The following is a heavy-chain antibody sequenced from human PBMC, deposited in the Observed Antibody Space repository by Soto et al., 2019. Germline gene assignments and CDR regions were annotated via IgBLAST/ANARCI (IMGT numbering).Heavy chain of an antibody. Sequence: QVQLQESGPGLVKPSQTLSLTCTVSGGSISSGDYYWSWIRQPPGKGLEWIGYIYYSGSTYYNPSLKSRVTISVVPAKNQFYLQLSSVTAADTAVYYCARASTYYYDSSGYLSRANDAFDIWGPGTMVTVSS. J-gene: IGHJ3*02. CDR1: GGSISSGDYY. CDR3: ARASTYYYDSSGYLSRANDAFDI. CDR2: IYYSGST. D-gene: IGHD3-22*01. V-gene: IGHV4-30-4*01.